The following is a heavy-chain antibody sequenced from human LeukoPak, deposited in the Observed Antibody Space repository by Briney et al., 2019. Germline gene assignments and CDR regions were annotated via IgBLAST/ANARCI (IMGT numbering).Heavy chain of an antibody. J-gene: IGHJ4*02. CDR3: ARHRGGSYEPFDY. D-gene: IGHD1-26*01. CDR1: GPSIGILRDY. Sequence: SETLSPTCIVSGPSIGILRDYWGWTRKPPGRGLEGFGRTYHSGNTYYNPSLKSRVTISVDTSKNQFSLKLSSVTAADTAVYYCARHRGGSYEPFDYWGQGTLVTVSS. V-gene: IGHV4-39*01. CDR2: TYHSGNT.